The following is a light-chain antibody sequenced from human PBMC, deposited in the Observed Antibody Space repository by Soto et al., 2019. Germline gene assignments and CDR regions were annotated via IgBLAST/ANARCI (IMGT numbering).Light chain of an antibody. CDR3: SSYADTNNLV. CDR2: EVN. CDR1: SSDIGGYNF. V-gene: IGLV2-8*01. J-gene: IGLJ2*01. Sequence: QSALTQPPSASGSPGQSVTISCTGTSSDIGGYNFVSWYQQHPGKAPKLMIGEVNKRPSGVPDRFSGSKSGNTASLTVSGLQAEDEADYYCSSYADTNNLVFGGGTKLTVL.